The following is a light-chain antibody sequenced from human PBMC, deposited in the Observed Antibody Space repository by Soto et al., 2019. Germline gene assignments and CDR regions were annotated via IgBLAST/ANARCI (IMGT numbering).Light chain of an antibody. Sequence: SVLTQPPSVSAAPGQRVTISCSGSSSNIGNHYVSWYQQFPGTAPKLLIYDNDKRPSGITERFSGSKSGASATLGITGLLAGDEADYYCQTWDSSVSALVFGGGTKLTVL. CDR1: SSNIGNHY. CDR2: DND. V-gene: IGLV1-51*01. J-gene: IGLJ2*01. CDR3: QTWDSSVSALV.